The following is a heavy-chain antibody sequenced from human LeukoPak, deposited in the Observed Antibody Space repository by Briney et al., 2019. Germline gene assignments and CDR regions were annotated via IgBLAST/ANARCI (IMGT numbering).Heavy chain of an antibody. CDR2: IRYDGSNK. V-gene: IGHV3-30*02. J-gene: IGHJ6*02. Sequence: GGSLRLTCAASGFTFSSYGMQWVRQAPGKGLEWVAFIRYDGSNKYYADSVKGRFTISRDNSKNTLYLQMNSLRAEDTAVYYCAKESPFGRGMDVWGQGTTVTVSS. CDR3: AKESPFGRGMDV. CDR1: GFTFSSYG. D-gene: IGHD3-10*01.